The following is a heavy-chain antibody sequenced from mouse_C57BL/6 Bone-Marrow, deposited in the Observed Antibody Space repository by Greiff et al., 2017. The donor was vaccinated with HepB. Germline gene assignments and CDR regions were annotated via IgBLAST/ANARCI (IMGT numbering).Heavy chain of an antibody. J-gene: IGHJ3*01. CDR1: GFTFSDYY. CDR3: ARPDYSNSWFAY. V-gene: IGHV5-12*01. CDR2: NSNGGGST. D-gene: IGHD2-5*01. Sequence: EVQGVESGGGLVQPGGSLKLSCAASGFTFSDYYMYWVRQTPEKRLEWVAYNSNGGGSTYYPDTVKGRFTISRDNAKNTLYLQMSRLKSEDTAMYYCARPDYSNSWFAYWGQGTLVTVSA.